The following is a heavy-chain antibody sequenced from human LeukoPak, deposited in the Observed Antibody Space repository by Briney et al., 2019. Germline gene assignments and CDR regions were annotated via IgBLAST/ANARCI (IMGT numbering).Heavy chain of an antibody. Sequence: GGSLRLSCAASGFTFSNAWMSWVRQAPGKGLEWVGRIKSKTDGGTTDYAAPVKGRFTISRDDSKNTLYLQMNSLKTEDTTVYYCTTALYCGGDCYYLLSFDYWGQGTLVTVSS. J-gene: IGHJ4*02. D-gene: IGHD2-21*02. CDR3: TTALYCGGDCYYLLSFDY. V-gene: IGHV3-15*01. CDR2: IKSKTDGGTT. CDR1: GFTFSNAW.